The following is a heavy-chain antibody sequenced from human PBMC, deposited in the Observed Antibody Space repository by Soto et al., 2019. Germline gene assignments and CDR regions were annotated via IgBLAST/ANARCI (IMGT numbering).Heavy chain of an antibody. V-gene: IGHV4-4*02. J-gene: IGHJ3*01. D-gene: IGHD3-9*01. Sequence: QVQLQESGPGLVKPSGTLSLTCAVSGCSISSSHWWTWVRQSPGKGLEYIGEISHSGTSNSNPPLKSRVTLSVDKSKNHFSLTLTSVTAADTAVYYCARVVLTITRGAFDAWGQGTLVIVSS. CDR1: GCSISSSHW. CDR3: ARVVLTITRGAFDA. CDR2: ISHSGTS.